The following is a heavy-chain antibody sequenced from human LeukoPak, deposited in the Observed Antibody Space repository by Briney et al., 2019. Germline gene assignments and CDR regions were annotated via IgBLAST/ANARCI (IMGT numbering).Heavy chain of an antibody. Sequence: ASVKVSCKASGCTFTGYYMHWVRQAPGQGLEWMGWINPNSGGTNYAQKFQGRVTMTRDTSISTAYMELSRLRSDDTAVYYCARAGWLQLGGFDYWGQETLVTVSS. V-gene: IGHV1-2*02. CDR2: INPNSGGT. J-gene: IGHJ4*02. CDR3: ARAGWLQLGGFDY. D-gene: IGHD5-24*01. CDR1: GCTFTGYY.